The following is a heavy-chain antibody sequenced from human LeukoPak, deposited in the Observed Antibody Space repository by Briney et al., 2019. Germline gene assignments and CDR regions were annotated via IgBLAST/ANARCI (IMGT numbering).Heavy chain of an antibody. CDR2: ISWDSGSQ. V-gene: IGHV3-9*01. Sequence: GRSLRLSCVGSGFSLDDYAMHWVRQVPGKGLEWVSSISWDSGSQAYADSVRGGFTISRDNAKNSLYLQMNSLRPEDTAFYYCIKDMGFDLLKDAFHIWGQGTLVTVSS. CDR3: IKDMGFDLLKDAFHI. J-gene: IGHJ3*02. CDR1: GFSLDDYA. D-gene: IGHD3-9*01.